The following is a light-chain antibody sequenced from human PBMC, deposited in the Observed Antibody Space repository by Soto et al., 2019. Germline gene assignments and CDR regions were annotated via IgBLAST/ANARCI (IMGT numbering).Light chain of an antibody. Sequence: EIVLTQSPATLSLSPGERATLSCRASQSVSSSLAWYQQKPGQAPRLLLYDASNRATDIPARGSSSGSGREFSPTIISMEPEDYAVFFYWQTKNGPVTFGQGTRLEIK. J-gene: IGKJ5*01. V-gene: IGKV3-11*02. CDR2: DAS. CDR1: QSVSSS. CDR3: WQTKNGPVT.